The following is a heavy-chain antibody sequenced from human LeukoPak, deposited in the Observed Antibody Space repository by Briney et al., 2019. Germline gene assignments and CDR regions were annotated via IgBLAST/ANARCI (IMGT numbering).Heavy chain of an antibody. D-gene: IGHD1-26*01. CDR3: ARDIVGATNYGHDY. Sequence: GGSLRLSCAASGFTFSSYSMNCVRQAPGKGLEWVSSISSSSSYIYYADSVKGRFTISRENAKNSLYLQMNSLRAEDTAVYYCARDIVGATNYGHDYWGQGTLVTVSS. J-gene: IGHJ4*02. V-gene: IGHV3-21*01. CDR1: GFTFSSYS. CDR2: ISSSSSYI.